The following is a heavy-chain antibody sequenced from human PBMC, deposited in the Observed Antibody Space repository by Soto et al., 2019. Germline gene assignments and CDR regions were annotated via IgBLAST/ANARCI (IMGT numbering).Heavy chain of an antibody. J-gene: IGHJ4*02. V-gene: IGHV4-30-2*01. CDR1: GVSLSSGGYS. CDR3: ARGTIFGVVDYFDY. D-gene: IGHD3-3*01. Sequence: SETLSLTCAVSGVSLSSGGYSWSWIRQPRGKGMEWIDYIYHSRRTSYNPPLKGRVTISVDRSKNQCSLKLSSVTAADTAVYYCARGTIFGVVDYFDYWGQGTLVTVS. CDR2: IYHSRRT.